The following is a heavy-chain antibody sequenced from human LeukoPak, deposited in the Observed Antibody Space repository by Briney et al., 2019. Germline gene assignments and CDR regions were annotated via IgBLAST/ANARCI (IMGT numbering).Heavy chain of an antibody. CDR1: GFTFSSYA. Sequence: GGSLRLSCAASGFTFSSYAMSWVRQAPGKGLEWVSAISGSGGSTYYADSVKGRFTISRDNSKNMLYLQMNSLRAEDTAVYYCAKGGRFLEWLFGYWGQGTLVTVSS. D-gene: IGHD3-3*01. J-gene: IGHJ4*02. V-gene: IGHV3-23*01. CDR3: AKGGRFLEWLFGY. CDR2: ISGSGGST.